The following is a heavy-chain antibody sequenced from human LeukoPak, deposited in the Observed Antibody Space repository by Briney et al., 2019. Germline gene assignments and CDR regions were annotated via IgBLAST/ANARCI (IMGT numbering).Heavy chain of an antibody. J-gene: IGHJ5*02. CDR2: INIDGSST. V-gene: IGHV3-74*01. Sequence: GGSLRLSCAGSGFTFSQSWMHWVRQAPGKGLVWVSRINIDGSSTTYGDSVKGRFTISRDNVKNVLYLQMHSLRAGDTAVYYCARDLGSYELRGIDLWGQGTLVTVSS. CDR3: ARDLGSYELRGIDL. D-gene: IGHD1-7*01. CDR1: GFTFSQSW.